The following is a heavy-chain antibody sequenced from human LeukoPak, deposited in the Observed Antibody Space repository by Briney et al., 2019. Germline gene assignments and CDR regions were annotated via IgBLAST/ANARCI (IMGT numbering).Heavy chain of an antibody. CDR3: ARGKVTMVRGVIIVGPRYYYYYMDV. CDR2: MNPNSGNT. CDR1: GYTFTGYY. Sequence: ASVKVSCKASGYTFTGYYMHWVRQAPGQGLEWMGWMNPNSGNTGYAQKFQGRVTITRNTSISTAYMELSSLRSEDTAVYYCARGKVTMVRGVIIVGPRYYYYYMDVWGKGTTVTVSS. J-gene: IGHJ6*03. D-gene: IGHD3-10*01. V-gene: IGHV1-8*03.